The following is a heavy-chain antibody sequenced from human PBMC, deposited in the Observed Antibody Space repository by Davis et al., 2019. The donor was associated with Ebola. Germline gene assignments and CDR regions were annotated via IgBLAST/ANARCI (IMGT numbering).Heavy chain of an antibody. D-gene: IGHD4-17*01. CDR3: ARELYGDDY. J-gene: IGHJ4*02. V-gene: IGHV1-46*01. CDR1: GYTFTSYY. Sequence: ASVKVSCKASGYTFTSYYMHWVRQAPGQGLEWMGIINPSGGSTSYAQKFQGRVTMTRDTSTSTAYMELRSLRSDDTAVYYCARELYGDDYWGQGTLVTVSS. CDR2: INPSGGST.